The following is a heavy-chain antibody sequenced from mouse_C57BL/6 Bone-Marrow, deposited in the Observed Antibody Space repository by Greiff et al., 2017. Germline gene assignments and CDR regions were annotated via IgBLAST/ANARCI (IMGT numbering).Heavy chain of an antibody. Sequence: VQLQQSGAELAKPGASVKLSCKASGYTFTSYWMHWVKQRPGQGLEWIGYINPSSGYTKYKQKFKDKATWTADKSSSTAYMQLSSLTYEDSAVYYCASSYCFDYWGQGTTLTVSS. V-gene: IGHV1-7*01. CDR1: GYTFTSYW. CDR3: ASSYCFDY. CDR2: INPSSGYT. J-gene: IGHJ2*01. D-gene: IGHD1-1*01.